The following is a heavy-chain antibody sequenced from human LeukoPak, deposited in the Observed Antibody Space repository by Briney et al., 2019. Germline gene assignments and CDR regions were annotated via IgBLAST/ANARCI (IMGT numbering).Heavy chain of an antibody. J-gene: IGHJ4*02. Sequence: GGSLRLSCAASGFTFSSYSMNWVRQAPGKGLEWVSSISSSSSYIYYADSVKGRFTISRDSAKNSLYLQMNSLRAEDTAVYYCARDRPYGSGTIDYWGQGTLVTVSS. D-gene: IGHD3-10*01. V-gene: IGHV3-21*01. CDR1: GFTFSSYS. CDR3: ARDRPYGSGTIDY. CDR2: ISSSSSYI.